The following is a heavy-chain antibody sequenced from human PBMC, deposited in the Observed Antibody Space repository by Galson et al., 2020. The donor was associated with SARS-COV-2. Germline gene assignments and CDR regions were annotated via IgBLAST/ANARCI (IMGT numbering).Heavy chain of an antibody. V-gene: IGHV3-33*01. CDR2: IWYDGSNK. D-gene: IGHD2-15*01. CDR1: GFTFSSYG. Sequence: GSLRLSCAASGFTFSSYGMHWVRQAPGKGLEWVALIWYDGSNKYYADSVKGRFTISRDNSKNTLYLQMNSLRAEDTAVYYCARGAGGGWSYYYYGMDVWGQGTTVTVSS. J-gene: IGHJ6*02. CDR3: ARGAGGGWSYYYYGMDV.